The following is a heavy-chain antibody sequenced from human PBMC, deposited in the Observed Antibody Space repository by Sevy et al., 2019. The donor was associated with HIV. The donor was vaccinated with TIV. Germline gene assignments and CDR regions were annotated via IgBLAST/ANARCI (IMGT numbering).Heavy chain of an antibody. D-gene: IGHD1-1*01. V-gene: IGHV4-59*01. J-gene: IGHJ5*02. CDR2: IYYSGST. Sequence: SETLSLTCTVSGGSISSYYWSWIRQPPGKGLEWIGYIYYSGSTNYNPSLKSRVTISVDTSKNQFSLKLSSVTAADTAVYSCARTLSPTGTGEENWFDPWGQGTLVTVSS. CDR1: GGSISSYY. CDR3: ARTLSPTGTGEENWFDP.